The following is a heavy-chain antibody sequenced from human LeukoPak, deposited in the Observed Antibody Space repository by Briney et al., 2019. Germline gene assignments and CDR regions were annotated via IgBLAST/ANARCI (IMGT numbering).Heavy chain of an antibody. CDR3: ARVDPESSSTLEVFDY. CDR1: GGSISSYY. V-gene: IGHV4-59*01. D-gene: IGHD6-6*01. J-gene: IGHJ4*02. Sequence: SETLSLTCTVSGGSISSYYWSWIRQPPGKGLEWIGYIYYSGSTNYNPSLKSRVTISVDTSKNQFSLKLSSVTAADTAVYYCARVDPESSSTLEVFDYWGQGTLVTVSS. CDR2: IYYSGST.